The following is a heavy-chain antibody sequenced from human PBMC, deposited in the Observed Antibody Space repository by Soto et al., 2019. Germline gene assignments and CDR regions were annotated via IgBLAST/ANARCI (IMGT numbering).Heavy chain of an antibody. Sequence: SVKVSCKASGYTFTNYGVSWARQAPGQGLEWMGGISPKCGTANYAQKFQGRVTLTADESTSTAYMELSSLRSDDTAVYYCARKSDSDYYDSSGYYGPFDYWGQGTLVTVSS. CDR3: ARKSDSDYYDSSGYYGPFDY. CDR1: GYTFTNYG. J-gene: IGHJ4*02. V-gene: IGHV1-69*13. CDR2: ISPKCGTA. D-gene: IGHD3-22*01.